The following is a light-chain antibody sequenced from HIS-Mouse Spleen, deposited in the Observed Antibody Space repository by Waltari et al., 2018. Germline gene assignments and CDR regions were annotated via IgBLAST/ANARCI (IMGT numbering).Light chain of an antibody. CDR2: GNS. CDR1: NNIGSKS. J-gene: IGLJ1*01. V-gene: IGLV1-40*01. Sequence: VLTQPPSVSVAPGKTARITCGGNNIGSKSVHWYQQLPGTAPKLLIYGNSNRPSGVPDRFSGSKSGTSASLAITGLQAEDEADYYCQSYDSSLSGSNVFGTGTKVTVL. CDR3: QSYDSSLSGSNV.